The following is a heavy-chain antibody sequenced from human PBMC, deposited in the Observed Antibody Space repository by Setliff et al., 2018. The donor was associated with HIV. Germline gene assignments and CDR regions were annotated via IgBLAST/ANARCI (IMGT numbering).Heavy chain of an antibody. CDR2: IYYTGST. CDR3: VRDDYGYNGKGFDY. Sequence: SLSLTCTVSGGSITSGDYHWSWIRQPPGKGLEWIGYIYYTGSTYYNPSLKSRVTISIDTSNNQISLRLSSVTAADTAMYYCVRDDYGYNGKGFDYWGPGTLVTVSS. J-gene: IGHJ4*02. D-gene: IGHD4-17*01. CDR1: GGSITSGDYH. V-gene: IGHV4-30-4*08.